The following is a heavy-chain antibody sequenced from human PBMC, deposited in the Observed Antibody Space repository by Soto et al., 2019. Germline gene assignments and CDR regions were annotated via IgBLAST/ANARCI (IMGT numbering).Heavy chain of an antibody. V-gene: IGHV3-23*01. CDR3: ADGGEWSFNFVY. CDR1: GFTFSTYA. Sequence: EVQLLESGGGLVQPGGSLRLSCAASGFTFSTYAMSWVRQTPGKGLEWVSGISAGGDNTYYADSVKGRHTISRDNSKNTLYLQMNILRAEDTAVYYCADGGEWSFNFVYWGQGTLVTVSS. D-gene: IGHD3-3*01. CDR2: ISAGGDNT. J-gene: IGHJ4*02.